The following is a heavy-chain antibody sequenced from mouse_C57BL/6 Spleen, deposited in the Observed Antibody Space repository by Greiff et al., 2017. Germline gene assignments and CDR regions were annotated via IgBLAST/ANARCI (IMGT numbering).Heavy chain of an antibody. CDR1: GYTFTSYW. J-gene: IGHJ4*01. V-gene: IGHV1-72*01. Sequence: VQLQQSGAELVKPGASVKLSCKASGYTFTSYWMEWVKQRHGRGLEWIGRIDPRSGGTKYNEKFKGKATLTVDKPSSTAYMQLSSLTSEDSAVYYCARVTTPDARDYWGQGTTLTVSS. CDR2: IDPRSGGT. CDR3: ARVTTPDARDY. D-gene: IGHD2-3*01.